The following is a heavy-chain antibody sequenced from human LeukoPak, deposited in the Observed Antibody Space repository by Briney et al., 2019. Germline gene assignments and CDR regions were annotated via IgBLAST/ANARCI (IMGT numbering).Heavy chain of an antibody. CDR2: IYTSGST. CDR3: ARDTLGYCSGGSCHTPQFAFDI. V-gene: IGHV4-4*07. D-gene: IGHD2-15*01. CDR1: GGSISSYY. Sequence: PSETLSLTCTVSGGSISSYYWSWIRRPAGKGLEWIGRIYTSGSTNYNPSLKSRVTMSVDTSKNQFSLKLSSVTAADTAVYYCARDTLGYCSGGSCHTPQFAFDIWGQGTMVTVSS. J-gene: IGHJ3*02.